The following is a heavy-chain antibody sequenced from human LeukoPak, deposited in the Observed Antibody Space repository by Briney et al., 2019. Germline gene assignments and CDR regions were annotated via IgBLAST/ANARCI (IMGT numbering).Heavy chain of an antibody. D-gene: IGHD6-13*01. V-gene: IGHV3-23*01. Sequence: GGSLRLSCAAYGFTFSSYAMSWVRQAPGKGLEWVSAISGSGGSTYYADSVKGRFTISRDNSKNTLYLQMNSLRAEDTAVYYCAKDRGYSSSSLGGYFDYWGQGTLVTVSS. CDR2: ISGSGGST. J-gene: IGHJ4*02. CDR3: AKDRGYSSSSLGGYFDY. CDR1: GFTFSSYA.